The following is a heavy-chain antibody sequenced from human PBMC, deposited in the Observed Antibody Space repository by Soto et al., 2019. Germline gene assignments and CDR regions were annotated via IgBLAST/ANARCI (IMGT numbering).Heavy chain of an antibody. CDR1: GYTFTSYG. CDR2: ISAYNGNT. J-gene: IGHJ4*02. Sequence: ASVKVSCKASGYTFTSYGISWVRQAHGQGLEWMGWISAYNGNTNYAQKLQGRVTMTTDTSTSTAYMELRSLRSDDTAVYYCARDRGSELLWFGELLEPYYFDYWGQGTLVTVSS. CDR3: ARDRGSELLWFGELLEPYYFDY. V-gene: IGHV1-18*01. D-gene: IGHD3-10*01.